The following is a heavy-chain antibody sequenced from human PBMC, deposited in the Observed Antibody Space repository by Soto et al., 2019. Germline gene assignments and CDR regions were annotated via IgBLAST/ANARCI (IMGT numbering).Heavy chain of an antibody. D-gene: IGHD5-12*01. V-gene: IGHV3-74*01. J-gene: IGHJ5*02. CDR1: GFTFSSYW. CDR3: ARDGWLRLKGVTYNWFDP. Sequence: PGGSLRLSCAASGFTFSSYWMHWVRQAPGKGLVWVSRINSDGSSTSYADSVKGRFTISRDNAKNTLYLQMNSLRAEDTAVYYCARDGWLRLKGVTYNWFDPWGQGTLVTVSS. CDR2: INSDGSST.